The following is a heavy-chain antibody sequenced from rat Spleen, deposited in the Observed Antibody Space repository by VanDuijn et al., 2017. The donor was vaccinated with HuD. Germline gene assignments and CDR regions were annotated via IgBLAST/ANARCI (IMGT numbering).Heavy chain of an antibody. Sequence: EVQLVESGGGLVQPGRSLKLSCAASGFTFSDYNMAWVRQAPKKGLEWVATISYDGSSTYYLDSVKGRFTISRDNAKSTLYLQMDSLRSEDTATYYCARPDYGYPFAYWGQGTLVTVSS. CDR1: GFTFSDYN. D-gene: IGHD1-7*01. V-gene: IGHV5-7*01. CDR3: ARPDYGYPFAY. J-gene: IGHJ3*01. CDR2: ISYDGSST.